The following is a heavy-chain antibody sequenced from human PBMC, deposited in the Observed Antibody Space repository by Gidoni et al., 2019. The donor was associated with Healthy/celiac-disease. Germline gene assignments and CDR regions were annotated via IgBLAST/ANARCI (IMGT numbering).Heavy chain of an antibody. CDR3: ARAITIFGVVHYYYMDV. Sequence: QVQLPESGPGLVKPSETLSLTCPAPGGSISSYYWSWIRQPPGKGLEWIGYIYYSGSTNYNPSRKSRVTISVDTSKNQFSLKLSSVTAADTAVYYCARAITIFGVVHYYYMDVWGKGTTVTVSS. CDR2: IYYSGST. V-gene: IGHV4-59*01. CDR1: GGSISSYY. J-gene: IGHJ6*03. D-gene: IGHD3-3*01.